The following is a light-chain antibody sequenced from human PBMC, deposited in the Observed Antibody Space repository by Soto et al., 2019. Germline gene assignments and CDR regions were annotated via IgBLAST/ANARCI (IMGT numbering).Light chain of an antibody. V-gene: IGLV2-8*01. CDR2: EVS. CDR3: SSYTGGNTPVL. CDR1: SSDVGGYNY. J-gene: IGLJ2*01. Sequence: QSALTQPPSVSGSPGQSVTISCTGTSSDVGGYNYVSWYQQHPGKAPKLMIYEVSKRPSGVPDRFSGSKSGNTASLTVSGLQADDEADYYYSSYTGGNTPVLFGGGTKLTVL.